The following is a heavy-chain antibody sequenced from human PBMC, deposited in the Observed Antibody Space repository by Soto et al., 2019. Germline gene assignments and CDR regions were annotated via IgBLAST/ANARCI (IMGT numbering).Heavy chain of an antibody. CDR2: FDPEDGET. CDR3: ARTLYGDNVDY. CDR1: GYTLTKLS. Sequence: ASVKVSCKVSGYTLTKLSMHWVRQAPGKGLEWMGGFDPEDGETIYAQKFQGRVTMTRNTSTDTAYMELSSLRSEDTAVYYCARTLYGDNVDYWGQGTLVTVSS. D-gene: IGHD4-17*01. J-gene: IGHJ4*02. V-gene: IGHV1-24*01.